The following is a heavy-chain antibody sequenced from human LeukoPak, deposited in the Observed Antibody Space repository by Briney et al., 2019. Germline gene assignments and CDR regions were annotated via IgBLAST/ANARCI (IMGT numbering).Heavy chain of an antibody. CDR3: ARGVPGYGGLYYYYMDV. D-gene: IGHD4-23*01. CDR1: GGTFSSYA. CDR2: ISAYNGNT. Sequence: GASVKVSCKASGGTFSSYASSWVRQAPGQGLEWMGWISAYNGNTNYAQKLQGRVTMTTDTSTSTAYMELRSLRSDDTAVYYCARGVPGYGGLYYYYMDVWGKGTTVTVSS. V-gene: IGHV1-18*01. J-gene: IGHJ6*03.